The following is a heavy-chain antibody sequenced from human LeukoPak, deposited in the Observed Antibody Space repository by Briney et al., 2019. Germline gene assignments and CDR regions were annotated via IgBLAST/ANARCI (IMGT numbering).Heavy chain of an antibody. V-gene: IGHV3-21*04. D-gene: IGHD6-19*01. Sequence: GGSLRHSCAASGFTFSSYSFNWVRQVPGKGLEWVSSITTTFYTYYTDSVKGRFTISRDNAKNSLYLQMISLRAEDAAVYYCARGAVAGRVFDYWGQGTLVTVSS. CDR2: ITTTFYT. CDR3: ARGAVAGRVFDY. J-gene: IGHJ4*02. CDR1: GFTFSSYS.